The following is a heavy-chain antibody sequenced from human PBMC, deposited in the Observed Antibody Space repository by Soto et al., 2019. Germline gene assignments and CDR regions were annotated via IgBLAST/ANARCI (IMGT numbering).Heavy chain of an antibody. Sequence: RLSCAASGFTFSSYGMHWVRQAPGKGLEWVAVISYDGSNKYYADSVKGRFTISRDNSKNTLYLQMNSLRAEDTAVYYCAKDRAYCGGDCYSPHGYGMDVWGQGTTVTVSS. CDR2: ISYDGSNK. CDR3: AKDRAYCGGDCYSPHGYGMDV. J-gene: IGHJ6*02. V-gene: IGHV3-30*18. CDR1: GFTFSSYG. D-gene: IGHD2-21*02.